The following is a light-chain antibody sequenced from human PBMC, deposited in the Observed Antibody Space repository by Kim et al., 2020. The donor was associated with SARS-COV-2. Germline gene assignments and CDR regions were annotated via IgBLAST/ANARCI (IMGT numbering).Light chain of an antibody. CDR1: SSDIGYYNY. J-gene: IGLJ2*01. CDR3: SSYAGNSYAGSNILV. CDR2: EVN. Sequence: QSALTQPPSASGSPGQSVTISCTGTSSDIGYYNYVSWYQQHPGKVPKVIIYEVNKRPSGVPDRFSGSKSGNTASLTVSGLQAEDEADYYCSSYAGNSYAGSNILVFGGGTQLTVL. V-gene: IGLV2-8*01.